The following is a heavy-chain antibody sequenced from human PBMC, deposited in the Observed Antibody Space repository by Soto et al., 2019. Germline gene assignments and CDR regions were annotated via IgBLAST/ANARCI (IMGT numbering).Heavy chain of an antibody. CDR3: VRWAIVREPFDH. D-gene: IGHD3-10*01. CDR2: INPGKGNT. Sequence: GASVKVSCKASGYTFTGYSIHWVRQAPGQRLEWMGWINPGKGNTKYSQKFQGRVTLTRDTSANTAYVEVTSLRYEDTAVYYCVRWAIVREPFDHWGQGTLVTVSS. V-gene: IGHV1-3*01. J-gene: IGHJ4*02. CDR1: GYTFTGYS.